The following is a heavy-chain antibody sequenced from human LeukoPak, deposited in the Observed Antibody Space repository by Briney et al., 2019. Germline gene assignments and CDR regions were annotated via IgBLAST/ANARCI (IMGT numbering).Heavy chain of an antibody. CDR1: GGTFSSYA. V-gene: IGHV1-69*04. CDR3: ARAGRVYCSGGSCPSPEYFQH. Sequence: GASVKVSCKASGGTFSSYAISWVRQAPGQGLEWMGRIIPILGIANYAQKFQGRVTITADKSTSTAYMELSSLRSEDTAVYYCARAGRVYCSGGSCPSPEYFQHWGQGTLVTVSS. J-gene: IGHJ1*01. CDR2: IIPILGIA. D-gene: IGHD2-15*01.